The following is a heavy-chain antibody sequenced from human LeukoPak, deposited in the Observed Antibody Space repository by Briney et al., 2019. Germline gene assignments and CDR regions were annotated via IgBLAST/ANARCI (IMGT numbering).Heavy chain of an antibody. Sequence: GGSLRLSCAASGFTFSSYSMTWVRQAPGKGLEWVSSISSSSSYIYYADSVKGRFTISGDNAKNSLYLQMNSLRAEDTAVYYCARCGGSSSWPRGWFDPWGQGTLVTVSS. CDR2: ISSSSSYI. V-gene: IGHV3-21*01. J-gene: IGHJ5*02. CDR3: ARCGGSSSWPRGWFDP. CDR1: GFTFSSYS. D-gene: IGHD6-13*01.